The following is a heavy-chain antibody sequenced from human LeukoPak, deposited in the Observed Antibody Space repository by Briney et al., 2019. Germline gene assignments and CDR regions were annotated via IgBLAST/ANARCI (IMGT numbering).Heavy chain of an antibody. CDR1: GFTFSSYG. Sequence: GGSLRLSCAASGFTFSSYGMHWVRQAPGKGLEWVAVISYDGSNKYYADSVKGRFTISRDNSKNTLYLQMNSLRAEDTAVYYCAKDLPPVRLSHAFDIWGQGTMVTVSS. D-gene: IGHD2-8*01. J-gene: IGHJ3*02. V-gene: IGHV3-30*18. CDR2: ISYDGSNK. CDR3: AKDLPPVRLSHAFDI.